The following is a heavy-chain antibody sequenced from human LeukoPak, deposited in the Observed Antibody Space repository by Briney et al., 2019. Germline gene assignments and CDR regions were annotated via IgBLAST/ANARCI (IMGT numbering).Heavy chain of an antibody. CDR2: ISAYNGNT. CDR1: GYTFTSYG. V-gene: IGHV1-18*04. Sequence: ASVKVSCKASGYTFTSYGISWVRQAPGQGLEWMGWISAYNGNTNYAQKLQGRVTMTTDTSTSTAYMELRSLRSDDTAVYYCARDFLMITVGGVEIDYWGQGTLVTVSS. CDR3: ARDFLMITVGGVEIDY. J-gene: IGHJ4*02. D-gene: IGHD3-16*01.